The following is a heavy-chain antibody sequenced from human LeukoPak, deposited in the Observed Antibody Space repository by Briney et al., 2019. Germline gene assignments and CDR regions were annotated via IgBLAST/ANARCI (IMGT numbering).Heavy chain of an antibody. Sequence: KASETLSLTCTVSGGSISRYYWSWIRQPPGKGLEWVGYIYYSGSTNYKPSLKSRVTISVDTSKNQFPLKLSSVTAADTAVYYCARVRDTAMIHGWLDPWGQGTLVTVSS. V-gene: IGHV4-59*01. CDR3: ARVRDTAMIHGWLDP. CDR2: IYYSGST. J-gene: IGHJ5*02. D-gene: IGHD5-18*01. CDR1: GGSISRYY.